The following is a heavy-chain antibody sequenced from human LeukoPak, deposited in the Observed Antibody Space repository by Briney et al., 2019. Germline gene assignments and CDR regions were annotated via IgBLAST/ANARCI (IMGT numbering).Heavy chain of an antibody. CDR2: ISWNSGSI. CDR1: SSGGYY. CDR3: ARLMLGYAKVQYYYYYYMDV. V-gene: IGHV3-9*01. J-gene: IGHJ6*03. D-gene: IGHD5-12*01. Sequence: SSGGYYWSWIRQHPGKGLEWVSGISWNSGSIGYADSVKGRFTISRDNAKNSLYLQMNSLRAEDTAVYYCARLMLGYAKVQYYYYYYMDVWGKGTTVTVSS.